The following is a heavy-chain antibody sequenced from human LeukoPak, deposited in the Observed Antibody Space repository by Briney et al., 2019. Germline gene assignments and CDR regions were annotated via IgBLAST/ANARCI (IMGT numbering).Heavy chain of an antibody. Sequence: ASVKVSCKASGGTFSSYAISWVRRAPGQGLEWMGWISAYNGNTNYAQKLQGRVTMTTDTSTSTAYMELRSLRSDDTAVYYCARVPSPSTTYYDFWSGYYPTFDYWGQGTLVTVSS. CDR2: ISAYNGNT. D-gene: IGHD3-3*01. V-gene: IGHV1-18*01. J-gene: IGHJ4*02. CDR1: GGTFSSYA. CDR3: ARVPSPSTTYYDFWSGYYPTFDY.